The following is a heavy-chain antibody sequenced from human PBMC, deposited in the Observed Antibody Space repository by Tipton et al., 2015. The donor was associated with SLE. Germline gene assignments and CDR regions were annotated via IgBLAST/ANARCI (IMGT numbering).Heavy chain of an antibody. V-gene: IGHV4-34*01. D-gene: IGHD4-23*01. Sequence: TLSLTCDVHGGSFSGYYWNWIRQSPGKGLEWIGEINRSGTTKYITSLKSRVTISLDTAKNQFSLSLKSVTAADTALYYCARGFGNSIRRAFDIWGHGTVVTVSS. CDR2: INRSGTT. CDR3: ARGFGNSIRRAFDI. CDR1: GGSFSGYY. J-gene: IGHJ3*02.